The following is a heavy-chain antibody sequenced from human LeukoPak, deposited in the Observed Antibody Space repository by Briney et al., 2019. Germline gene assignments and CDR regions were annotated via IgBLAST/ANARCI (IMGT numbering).Heavy chain of an antibody. Sequence: PSETLSLTCTVSGGFISSSSYYWGWIRQPPGKGLEWIGSIYYSGSTYYNPSLKSRVTISVDTSKNQFSLKLSSVTAADTAVYYCARDPGFSSSWTPFDYWGQGTLVTVSS. D-gene: IGHD6-13*01. V-gene: IGHV4-39*07. CDR2: IYYSGST. CDR3: ARDPGFSSSWTPFDY. CDR1: GGFISSSSYY. J-gene: IGHJ4*02.